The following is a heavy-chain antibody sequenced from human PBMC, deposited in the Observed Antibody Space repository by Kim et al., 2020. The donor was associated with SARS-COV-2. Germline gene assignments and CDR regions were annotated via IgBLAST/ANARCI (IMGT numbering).Heavy chain of an antibody. J-gene: IGHJ6*02. CDR3: ARDGPGRGMDV. Sequence: GGSLRLSCAASEFTFSSYYMHWVRQAPGKGLEWVAVIAFDGSNKYYADSVKGRFTFSRDNFKHTLYLQMNSLRVEDTAVYYGARDGPGRGMDVWGQGTTVTVSS. CDR1: EFTFSSYY. CDR2: IAFDGSNK. V-gene: IGHV3-30-3*01.